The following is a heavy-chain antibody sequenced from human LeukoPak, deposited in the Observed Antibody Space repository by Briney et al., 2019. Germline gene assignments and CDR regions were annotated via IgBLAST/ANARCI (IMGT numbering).Heavy chain of an antibody. CDR3: ARDLYYYDSSGYGGYYYYYGMDV. J-gene: IGHJ6*02. V-gene: IGHV3-7*01. Sequence: GGSLRLSCAASGFTFNSFAMSWVRQAPGKGLEWVANIKQDGREKYYVDSVKGRFTISRDNAKNSLYLQMNSLRAEDTAVYYCARDLYYYDSSGYGGYYYYYGMDVWGQGTTVTVSS. CDR1: GFTFNSFA. D-gene: IGHD3-22*01. CDR2: IKQDGREK.